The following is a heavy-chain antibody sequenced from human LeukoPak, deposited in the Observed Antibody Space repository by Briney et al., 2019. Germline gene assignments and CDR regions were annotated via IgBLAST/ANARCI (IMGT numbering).Heavy chain of an antibody. CDR2: INPNSGGT. Sequence: ASVKVSCKASGYTFTGYYMHWVRQAPGQGLEWMGWINPNSGGTNYAQKFQGRVTMTRDTSTSTVYMELSSLRSEDTAVYYCAINGPLSPDYWGQGTLVTVSS. V-gene: IGHV1-2*02. J-gene: IGHJ4*02. CDR1: GYTFTGYY. CDR3: AINGPLSPDY.